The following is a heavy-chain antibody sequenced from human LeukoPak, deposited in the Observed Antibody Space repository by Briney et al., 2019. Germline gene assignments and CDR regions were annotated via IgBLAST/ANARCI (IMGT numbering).Heavy chain of an antibody. CDR2: IYNSGST. Sequence: PSETLSLTCTVSGGSISSYYWSWIRQPPGKGLEWIGYIYNSGSTNYSPSLKSRVTISVDTPKNQFSLKLSSVTAADTAVYYCARPSRDGFRYTFDYWGQETLVTVSS. D-gene: IGHD5-24*01. V-gene: IGHV4-59*01. J-gene: IGHJ4*02. CDR3: ARPSRDGFRYTFDY. CDR1: GGSISSYY.